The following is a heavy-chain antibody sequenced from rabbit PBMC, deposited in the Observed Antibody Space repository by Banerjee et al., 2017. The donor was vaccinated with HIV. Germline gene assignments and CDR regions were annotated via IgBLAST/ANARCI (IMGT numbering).Heavy chain of an antibody. D-gene: IGHD4-1*01. Sequence: QEQLEESGGDLVKPEGSLTLTCTASGFSFSSSYWICWVRQAPGKGLEWIACIYAGSSDSTYYASWAKGRFTISKTSSTTVTLQMTSLTAADTATYFCARGYSSAFNLWGPGTLVT. CDR1: GFSFSSSYW. J-gene: IGHJ4*01. CDR3: ARGYSSAFNL. CDR2: IYAGSSDST. V-gene: IGHV1S45*01.